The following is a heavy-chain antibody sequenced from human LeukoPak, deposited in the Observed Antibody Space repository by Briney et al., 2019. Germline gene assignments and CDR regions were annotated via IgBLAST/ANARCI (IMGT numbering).Heavy chain of an antibody. Sequence: GSLRLSCAASGFTFSSYAMSWVRQAPGKGLEWVSYISSSGSTIYYADSVKGRFTVSRDNSKNTLYLQMNSLRAEDTAVYYCAKGSRYDSSGYYDYWGQGTLVTVSS. CDR2: ISSSGSTI. CDR1: GFTFSSYA. CDR3: AKGSRYDSSGYYDY. D-gene: IGHD3-22*01. J-gene: IGHJ4*02. V-gene: IGHV3-23*01.